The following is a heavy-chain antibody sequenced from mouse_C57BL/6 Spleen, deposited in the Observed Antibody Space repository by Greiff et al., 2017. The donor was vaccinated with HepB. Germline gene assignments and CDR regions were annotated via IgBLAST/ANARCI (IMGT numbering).Heavy chain of an antibody. CDR3: ARWGGGYAMDY. Sequence: QVQLQQPGAELVRPGSSVKLSCKASGYTFTSYWMHWVKQRPIQGLEWIGNIDPSDSETHYNQKFKDKATLTVDKSSSTAYMQLSSLTSEDSAVYYGARWGGGYAMDYWGQGTSVTVSS. D-gene: IGHD2-14*01. V-gene: IGHV1-52*01. CDR1: GYTFTSYW. CDR2: IDPSDSET. J-gene: IGHJ4*01.